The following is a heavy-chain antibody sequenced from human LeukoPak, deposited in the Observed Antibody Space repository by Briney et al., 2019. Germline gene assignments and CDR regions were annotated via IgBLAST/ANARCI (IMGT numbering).Heavy chain of an antibody. V-gene: IGHV5-51*01. CDR1: GYSFISYW. D-gene: IGHD3-3*01. Sequence: GESLKISXKGSGYSFISYWIGWVRQMPGKGLEWKGIIYPGDSDTRYSPSFQGQVTISADKSISTAYLQRSSLKASDTAMYYCARHWSGPERWFDPWGQGTLVTVSS. CDR3: ARHWSGPERWFDP. CDR2: IYPGDSDT. J-gene: IGHJ5*02.